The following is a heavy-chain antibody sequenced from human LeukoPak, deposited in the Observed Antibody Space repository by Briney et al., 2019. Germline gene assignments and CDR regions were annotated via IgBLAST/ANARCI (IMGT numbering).Heavy chain of an antibody. D-gene: IGHD2-2*01. Sequence: SVKVSCKASGCTFSSYAISWVRQAPGQGREWMGGIIPIFGTANYAQKFQGRVTITADESTSTAYMELSSLRSEDTAVYYCASPLIVVPAAIRAFDIWGQGTMVTVSS. J-gene: IGHJ3*02. CDR3: ASPLIVVPAAIRAFDI. V-gene: IGHV1-69*13. CDR1: GCTFSSYA. CDR2: IIPIFGTA.